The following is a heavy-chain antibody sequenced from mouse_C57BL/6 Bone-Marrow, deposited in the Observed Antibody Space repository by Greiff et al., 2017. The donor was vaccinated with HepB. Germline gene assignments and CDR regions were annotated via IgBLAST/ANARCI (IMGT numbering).Heavy chain of an antibody. CDR2: ISNLAYSI. D-gene: IGHD3-3*01. V-gene: IGHV5-15*01. J-gene: IGHJ4*01. CDR3: ARRRDYYAMDY. Sequence: EVKLMESGGGLVQPGGSLKLSCAASGFTFSDYGMAWVRQAPRKGPEWVAFISNLAYSIYYADTVTGRFTISRENAKNTLYLEMSSLRSEDTAMYYCARRRDYYAMDYWGQGTSVTVSS. CDR1: GFTFSDYG.